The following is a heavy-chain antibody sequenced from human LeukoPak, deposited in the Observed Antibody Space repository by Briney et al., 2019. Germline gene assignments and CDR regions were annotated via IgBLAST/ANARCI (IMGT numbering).Heavy chain of an antibody. J-gene: IGHJ4*02. V-gene: IGHV4-59*08. CDR3: ARHVYFDY. CDR1: GGSISSYY. CDR2: IYYSGNT. Sequence: SETLSLTCTVSGGSISSYYWSWIRQPPGKGLEWIGYIYYSGNTNYNPSLKSRVTISVDTSKNQFSLKLSSVTAADTAVYYCARHVYFDYWGQGTLVTVSS.